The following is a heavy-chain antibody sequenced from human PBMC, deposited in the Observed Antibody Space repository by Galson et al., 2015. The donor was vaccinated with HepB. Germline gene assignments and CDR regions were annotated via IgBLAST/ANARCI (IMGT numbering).Heavy chain of an antibody. V-gene: IGHV3-30*04. CDR1: GFIFSDYD. CDR2: ISYDASEE. CDR3: ARRNTFYFGTGSYAFHGLDV. Sequence: SLRLSCAASGFIFSDYDIHWVRQAPGRGLEWVALISYDASEEYYADSVKGRLTISRDNPKKMVYLQLNSLRGEDTAVYFCARRNTFYFGTGSYAFHGLDVWGQGTTVTVSS. D-gene: IGHD3-10*01. J-gene: IGHJ6*02.